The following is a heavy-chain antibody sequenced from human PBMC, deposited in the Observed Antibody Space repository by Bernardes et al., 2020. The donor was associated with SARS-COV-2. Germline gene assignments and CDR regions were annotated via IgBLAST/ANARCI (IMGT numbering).Heavy chain of an antibody. CDR3: AKGYSNYASGFYYGMDV. Sequence: GGSLRLSCAASGFSFDDYAMHWVRQAPGKGLEWVSGINWNSGARDYADSVKGRFTISRDNAKNSLYLEMNSLRAEDTALYYCAKGYSNYASGFYYGMDVWGQGTTVTVSS. CDR2: INWNSGAR. D-gene: IGHD4-4*01. J-gene: IGHJ6*02. V-gene: IGHV3-9*01. CDR1: GFSFDDYA.